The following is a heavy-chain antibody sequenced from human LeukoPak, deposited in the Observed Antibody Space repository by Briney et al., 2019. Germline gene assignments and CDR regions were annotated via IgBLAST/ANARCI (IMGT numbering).Heavy chain of an antibody. Sequence: SGGSLRLSCAASGFTFSNYAMSWVRQAPGKGLEWVSAITGSGGNTYYADSVKGRFTISRDNSKNTVFLQMNSLRAEDTAVYYCAKWGDYDVLTGYYVSDYWGQGPLVTVSS. V-gene: IGHV3-23*01. D-gene: IGHD3-9*01. J-gene: IGHJ4*02. CDR2: ITGSGGNT. CDR1: GFTFSNYA. CDR3: AKWGDYDVLTGYYVSDY.